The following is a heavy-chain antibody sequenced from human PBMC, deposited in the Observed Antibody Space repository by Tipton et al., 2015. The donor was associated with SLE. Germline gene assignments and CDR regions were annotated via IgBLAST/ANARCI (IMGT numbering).Heavy chain of an antibody. V-gene: IGHV4-34*01. Sequence: TLSLTCAVYGGSFSGYYWNWIRQPPGKGLEWIGEINHSGSTNYNPSLKSRVTISVDTSKNQFSLKLSSVTAADTAVYYCAREGGRAWGGMDVWGQGTTVTVSS. CDR3: AREGGRAWGGMDV. J-gene: IGHJ6*02. CDR1: GGSFSGYY. D-gene: IGHD3-16*01. CDR2: INHSGST.